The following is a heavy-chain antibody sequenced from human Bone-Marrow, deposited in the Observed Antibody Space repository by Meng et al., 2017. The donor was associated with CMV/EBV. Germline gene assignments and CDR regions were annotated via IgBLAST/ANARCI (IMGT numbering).Heavy chain of an antibody. CDR1: GGSISSSSYY. V-gene: IGHV4-39*07. CDR3: ARSASSGSYFSWFDP. D-gene: IGHD1-26*01. CDR2: IYYSGST. Sequence: SETLSLTCTVSGGSISSSSYYWGWIRQPPGKGLEWIGSIYYSGSTYYNPSLKSRVTISVDTSKNQFSLKLSSVTAADTALYYCARSASSGSYFSWFDPWGQGTLVTVSS. J-gene: IGHJ5*02.